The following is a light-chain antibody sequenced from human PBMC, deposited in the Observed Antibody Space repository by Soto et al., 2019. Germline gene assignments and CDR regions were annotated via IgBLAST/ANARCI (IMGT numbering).Light chain of an antibody. CDR1: SSDVGGYNY. Sequence: QSALTQPASVSGSPGQSITFSCTGTSSDVGGYNYVCWYQHHPGKAPKLIIYDVHNRPSGVSNRFSGSKSGNTAYLTIGGLQAEEDADYYCSSYTRDRTIIFGGGTKVTVL. CDR3: SSYTRDRTII. J-gene: IGLJ1*01. V-gene: IGLV2-14*03. CDR2: DVH.